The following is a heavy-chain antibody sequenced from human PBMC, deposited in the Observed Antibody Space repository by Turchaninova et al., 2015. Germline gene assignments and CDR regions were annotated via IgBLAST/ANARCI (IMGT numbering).Heavy chain of an antibody. V-gene: IGHV4-34*01. CDR2: INQSGST. J-gene: IGHJ2*01. CDR1: GGSFSDNS. D-gene: IGHD3-16*01. CDR3: ARHVWSRGYFDL. Sequence: QVRLQQWGAGLLKPSEPLSLTCAVYGGSFSDNSWNWIRQPPGKGLEWIWEINQSGSTNYNLSLKSRVTISVDTSKNQFSLKLKSVTAADTAVYYWARHVWSRGYFDLWGRGILVTVSS.